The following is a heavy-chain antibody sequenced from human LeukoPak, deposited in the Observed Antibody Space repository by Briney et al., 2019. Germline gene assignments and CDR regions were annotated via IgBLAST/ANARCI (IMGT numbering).Heavy chain of an antibody. D-gene: IGHD5-18*01. J-gene: IGHJ4*02. CDR2: IYYSGST. V-gene: IGHV4-59*11. CDR1: GESISSHY. CDR3: ARDRGGYSYGQYHFDY. Sequence: SETLSLTCNVSGESISSHYWSWTRQSPGKGLEWIGDIYYSGSTNYNPSLKSRVTISVDTSKNQFSLKLSSVTAADTAVYYCARDRGGYSYGQYHFDYWGQGSLVTVHS.